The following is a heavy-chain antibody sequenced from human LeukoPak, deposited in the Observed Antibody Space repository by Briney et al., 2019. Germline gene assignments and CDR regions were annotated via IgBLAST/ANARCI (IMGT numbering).Heavy chain of an antibody. Sequence: GSSVKVSCKASGGTFGSYAISWVRQAPGQGLEWMGGIIPIFGTANYAQKFQGRVTITADKSTSTAYMALSSLRSEDTAVYYCASNFQSYHFDYWGQGTLVTVSS. J-gene: IGHJ4*02. CDR1: GGTFGSYA. D-gene: IGHD3-10*01. CDR3: ASNFQSYHFDY. V-gene: IGHV1-69*06. CDR2: IIPIFGTA.